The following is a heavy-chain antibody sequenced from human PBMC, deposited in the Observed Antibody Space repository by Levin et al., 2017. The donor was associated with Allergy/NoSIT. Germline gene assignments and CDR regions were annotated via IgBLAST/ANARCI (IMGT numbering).Heavy chain of an antibody. J-gene: IGHJ4*02. CDR2: IYYSGST. CDR1: GGSISSYY. CDR3: ARAGGATTFDY. D-gene: IGHD5-12*01. Sequence: GSLRLSCTVSGGSISSYYWSWIRQPPGKGLEWIGYIYYSGSTNYNPSLKSRVTISVDTSKNQFSLKLSSVTAADTAVYYCARAGGATTFDYWGQGTLVTVSS. V-gene: IGHV4-59*01.